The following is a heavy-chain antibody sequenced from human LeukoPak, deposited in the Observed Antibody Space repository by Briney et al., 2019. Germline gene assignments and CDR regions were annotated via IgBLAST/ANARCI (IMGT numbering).Heavy chain of an antibody. D-gene: IGHD3-9*01. CDR1: GFTFSSYG. CDR3: ARAGSSHYDLLTGYYPDWYFDL. CDR2: IRYDGSNK. V-gene: IGHV3-30*02. Sequence: GGSLRLSCAASGFTFSSYGMHWVRQAPGKGLEWEAFIRYDGSNKYYADSVKGRFTISRDNSKNTLYLQMNSLRAEDTAVYYCARAGSSHYDLLTGYYPDWYFDLWGRGTLVTVSS. J-gene: IGHJ2*01.